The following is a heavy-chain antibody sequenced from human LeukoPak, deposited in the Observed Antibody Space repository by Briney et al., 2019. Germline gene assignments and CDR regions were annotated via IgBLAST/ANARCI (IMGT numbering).Heavy chain of an antibody. CDR2: ISSSSSYI. CDR1: GLTFSSYS. CDR3: ARDSSFDFDY. Sequence: GGSLRLSCAASGLTFSSYSMNWVRQAPGKGLEWVSSISSSSSYIYYADSVKGRFTISRDNAKNSLYLQMSSLRAEDTAVYYCARDSSFDFDYWGQGTLVTVSS. J-gene: IGHJ4*02. V-gene: IGHV3-21*01. D-gene: IGHD6-6*01.